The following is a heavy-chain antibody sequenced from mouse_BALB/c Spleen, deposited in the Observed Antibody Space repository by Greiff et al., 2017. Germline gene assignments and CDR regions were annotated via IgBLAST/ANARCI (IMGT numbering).Heavy chain of an antibody. V-gene: IGHV2-5-1*01. J-gene: IGHJ4*01. CDR1: GFSLTSYG. D-gene: IGHD2-10*01. Sequence: QVQLQQSGPSLVQPSQSLSITCTVSGFSLTSYGVHWVRQSPGKGLEWLGVIWRGGSTDYNAAFMSRLSITKDNSKSQVFFKMNSLQADDTAIYYCAKTYYGNYVPFMDYWGQGTSVTVSS. CDR2: IWRGGST. CDR3: AKTYYGNYVPFMDY.